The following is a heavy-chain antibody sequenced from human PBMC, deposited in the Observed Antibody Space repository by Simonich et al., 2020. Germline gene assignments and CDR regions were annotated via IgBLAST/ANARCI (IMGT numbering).Heavy chain of an antibody. CDR3: ARGALTGDYYYMDV. Sequence: QVQLVQSGAEVKKPGASVKVSCKASGYNFTGYYMHWVRQAPGPGLEWVGGINPNIGGTNYAQKYQGRVTMTRDTSISTAYMELSRLRSDDTAVYYCARGALTGDYYYMDVWGKGTTVTVSS. CDR2: INPNIGGT. J-gene: IGHJ6*03. V-gene: IGHV1-2*02. CDR1: GYNFTGYY. D-gene: IGHD7-27*01.